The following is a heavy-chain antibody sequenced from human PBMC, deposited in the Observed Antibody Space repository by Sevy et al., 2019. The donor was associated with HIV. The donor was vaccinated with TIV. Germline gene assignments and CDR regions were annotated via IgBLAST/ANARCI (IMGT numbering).Heavy chain of an antibody. CDR1: GYTFTSSY. CDR3: ARGYDNSGHFDY. D-gene: IGHD3-22*01. CDR2: INPGGGDT. V-gene: IGHV1-46*01. J-gene: IGHJ4*02. Sequence: ASVKVSCKASGYTFTSSYLHWVRQAPGQGLEWMGIINPGGGDTNYAQKFQGRVTMTRDTATSTVYMGLSSLRSEDTAVYYCARGYDNSGHFDYWGQGTLVTVSS.